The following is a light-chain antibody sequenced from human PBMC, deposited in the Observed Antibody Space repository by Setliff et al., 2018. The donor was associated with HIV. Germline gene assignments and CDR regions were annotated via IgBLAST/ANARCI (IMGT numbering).Light chain of an antibody. Sequence: QSVLTQAASVSGSPGQSITMSCTGTRSDVGGYNYVSWYQQHPGKAPKLMIYDVSNRPSGASNRFSGSKSGNTASLTISGLQAEDEADYYCSSYTSTSTLCVFGTGTKVTVL. CDR2: DVS. V-gene: IGLV2-14*03. CDR3: SSYTSTSTLCV. J-gene: IGLJ1*01. CDR1: RSDVGGYNY.